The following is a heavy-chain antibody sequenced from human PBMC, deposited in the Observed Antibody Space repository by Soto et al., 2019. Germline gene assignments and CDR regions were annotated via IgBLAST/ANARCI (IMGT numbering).Heavy chain of an antibody. CDR2: ITNNGDTT. CDR3: ARVAVSASFDY. D-gene: IGHD6-19*01. J-gene: IGHJ4*02. Sequence: GGSLRLSCAASGFIFSGYAMHWVRQAPGKGLEYVSAITNNGDTTYYANSVKGRFTISRDNSQNTLYLQMGSLRAEDTAVYYCARVAVSASFDYWGQGTLVTVSS. CDR1: GFIFSGYA. V-gene: IGHV3-64*01.